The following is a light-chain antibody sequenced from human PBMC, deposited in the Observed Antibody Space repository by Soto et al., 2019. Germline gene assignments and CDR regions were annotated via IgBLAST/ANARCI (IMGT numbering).Light chain of an antibody. CDR3: QTWDTGIHVV. CDR2: VNSDGSL. V-gene: IGLV4-69*02. CDR1: RGHSSYA. Sequence: QLVLTQSPSASASLGASVKLTCTLSRGHSSYAIAWHQQQPEKGPRYLMKVNSDGSLIKGDGIPDRFSGFSSGTERYLTISSLQSEEEGDYYCQTWDTGIHVVFGGGTKLTAL. J-gene: IGLJ2*01.